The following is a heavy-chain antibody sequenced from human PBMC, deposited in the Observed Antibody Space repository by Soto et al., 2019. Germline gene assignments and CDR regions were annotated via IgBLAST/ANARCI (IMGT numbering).Heavy chain of an antibody. Sequence: GGSLRLSCAASGFTFRSYGMHWVRQAPGKGLEWVAVIWYDGSKKYHRDSVTGRFTISRDDSKNTLYLQMNSLRAEDSAVYYCARDLTAVSGPDYWGQGTLVTVSS. CDR3: ARDLTAVSGPDY. D-gene: IGHD2-8*01. V-gene: IGHV3-33*01. J-gene: IGHJ4*02. CDR1: GFTFRSYG. CDR2: IWYDGSKK.